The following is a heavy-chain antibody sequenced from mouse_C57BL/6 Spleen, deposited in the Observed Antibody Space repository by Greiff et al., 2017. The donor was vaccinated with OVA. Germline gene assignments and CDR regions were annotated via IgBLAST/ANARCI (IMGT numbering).Heavy chain of an antibody. CDR1: GYTFTSYW. D-gene: IGHD1-1*01. Sequence: QVQLQQPGAELVRPGSSVKLSCKASGYTFTSYWMHWVKQRPIQGLEWIGNIDPSDSETHYNQKFKDKATLTVDKSSSTAYMQLSSLTSEDSAVYYCARESHVSRSFYAMDYWGQGTSVTVSS. V-gene: IGHV1-52*01. CDR3: ARESHVSRSFYAMDY. J-gene: IGHJ4*01. CDR2: IDPSDSET.